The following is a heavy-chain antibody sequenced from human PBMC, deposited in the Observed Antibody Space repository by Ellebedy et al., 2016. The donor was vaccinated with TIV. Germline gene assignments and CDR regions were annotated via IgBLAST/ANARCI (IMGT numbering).Heavy chain of an antibody. V-gene: IGHV3-23*01. CDR1: GFRFIDFA. Sequence: GESLKISCATSGFRFIDFAMAWVRHTPGKGLECVAAMTGSGGTTNYAGSVKGRFVHSRDDFKNMIVLEMTSLRVEDTAVYYCAKGVVRGVSASGLDVWGQGTTVTVSS. J-gene: IGHJ6*01. CDR3: AKGVVRGVSASGLDV. D-gene: IGHD3-10*01. CDR2: MTGSGGTT.